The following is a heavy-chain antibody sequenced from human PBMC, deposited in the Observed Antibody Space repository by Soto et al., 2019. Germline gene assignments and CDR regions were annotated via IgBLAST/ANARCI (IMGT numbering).Heavy chain of an antibody. CDR3: ARHPPEGDCGADCRSDTFDI. CDR1: GYSFTTYW. Sequence: PGESLKISCKGSGYSFTTYWIGWVRQMPWKGLEWMGIIYPGDSDTRYSPSFQGQVTISADKSTSTAYLQWSSLKASDTAMYYCARHPPEGDCGADCRSDTFDIWGQGTMVTVSS. V-gene: IGHV5-51*01. J-gene: IGHJ3*02. D-gene: IGHD2-21*02. CDR2: IYPGDSDT.